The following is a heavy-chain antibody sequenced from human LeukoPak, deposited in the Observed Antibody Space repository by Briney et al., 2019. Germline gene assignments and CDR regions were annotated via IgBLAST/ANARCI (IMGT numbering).Heavy chain of an antibody. D-gene: IGHD3-3*01. CDR2: ISGSDAGT. V-gene: IGHV3-23*01. CDR3: ARDSNSDFWSGYYTNYFDY. Sequence: GGSLRLSCAASGFTFNNYAMSWVRQAPGKGLEWVSAISGSDAGTYYADSVKGRFTISRDNSKNTLYLQMNSLRTEDTAVYYCARDSNSDFWSGYYTNYFDYWGQGTLVTVSS. CDR1: GFTFNNYA. J-gene: IGHJ4*02.